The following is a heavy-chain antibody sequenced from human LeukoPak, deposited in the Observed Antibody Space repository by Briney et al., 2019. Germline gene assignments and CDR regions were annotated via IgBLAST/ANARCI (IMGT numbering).Heavy chain of an antibody. CDR1: GYTFTSYG. D-gene: IGHD4-11*01. Sequence: ASVKVSCKASGYTFTSYGINWVRQAPGQGLEWMGWISAYNGNTNYAQKLQGRVTMTTDTSTSTAYMELRSLRSDDTAVYYCASTVSYYYYMDVWGKGTTVTVSS. J-gene: IGHJ6*03. V-gene: IGHV1-18*01. CDR3: ASTVSYYYYMDV. CDR2: ISAYNGNT.